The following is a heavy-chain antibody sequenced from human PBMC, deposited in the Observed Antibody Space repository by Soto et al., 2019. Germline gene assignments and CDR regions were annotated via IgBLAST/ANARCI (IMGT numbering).Heavy chain of an antibody. D-gene: IGHD2-2*01. CDR1: GDSVSSNSAA. CDR2: TYYRSKWYN. V-gene: IGHV6-1*01. J-gene: IGHJ5*02. CDR3: ARGSLVPAAMARWFDP. Sequence: SQTLSLTCAISGDSVSSNSAAWNWIRQSPSRGLEWLGRTYYRSKWYNDYAVSVKSRITINPDTSKNQFSLQLNSVTPEDTAVYYCARGSLVPAAMARWFDPWGQGTLVTVSS.